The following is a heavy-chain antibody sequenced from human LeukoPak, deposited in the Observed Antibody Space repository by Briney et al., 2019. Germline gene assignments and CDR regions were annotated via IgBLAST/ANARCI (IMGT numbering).Heavy chain of an antibody. D-gene: IGHD2-21*02. CDR2: INPYNGNT. CDR1: GYTFTTYS. CDR3: ARDAIQGRLTSDY. Sequence: ASVKVSCKTSGYTFTTYSISWVRQAPGQGLEWMGYINPYNGNTNYAQKFQGRVTLTTVTSTSTSYMEVRSLRSDDTAVYYCARDAIQGRLTSDYWGQGTLVTVSS. J-gene: IGHJ4*02. V-gene: IGHV1-18*01.